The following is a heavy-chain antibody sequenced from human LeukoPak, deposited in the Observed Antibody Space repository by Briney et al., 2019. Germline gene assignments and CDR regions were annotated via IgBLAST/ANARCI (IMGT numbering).Heavy chain of an antibody. D-gene: IGHD1-26*01. Sequence: SVKVSCKASGGTFSSYAISWVRLAPGQGLEWMGGIIPIFGTANYAQKFQGRVTITTDEPTSTAYMELSSLRSEDTAVYYCARTDSGSYYSHFDYWGQGTLVTVSS. CDR1: GGTFSSYA. CDR3: ARTDSGSYYSHFDY. J-gene: IGHJ4*02. V-gene: IGHV1-69*05. CDR2: IIPIFGTA.